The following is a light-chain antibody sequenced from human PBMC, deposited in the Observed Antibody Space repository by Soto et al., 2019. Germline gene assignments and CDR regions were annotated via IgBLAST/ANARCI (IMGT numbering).Light chain of an antibody. CDR2: AAY. CDR3: QQSSSPPYS. CDR1: QNIRNY. Sequence: DIQMTQSPSSLSASVGDRVTITCRASQNIRNYLNWYQQTPGKAPKLLIYAAYNLQGGVPSRFSGSGSGADFTLTISSLQPEDSATYYCQQSSSPPYSFGQGTKLQIK. V-gene: IGKV1-39*01. J-gene: IGKJ2*03.